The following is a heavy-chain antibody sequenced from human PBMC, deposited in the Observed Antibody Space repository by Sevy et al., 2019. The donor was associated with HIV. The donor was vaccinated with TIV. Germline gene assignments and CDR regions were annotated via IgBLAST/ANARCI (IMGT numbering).Heavy chain of an antibody. Sequence: GGSLRLSCGASGFTFSTYWMSWVRQAPGKGLEWVANINQDGSQKYYVDSVKGRFTISKDKAKNSLYLQMSSLRAEDTAVYYCAREFDGGPDYWGQGTLVTVSS. D-gene: IGHD3-9*01. V-gene: IGHV3-7*01. CDR3: AREFDGGPDY. J-gene: IGHJ4*02. CDR2: INQDGSQK. CDR1: GFTFSTYW.